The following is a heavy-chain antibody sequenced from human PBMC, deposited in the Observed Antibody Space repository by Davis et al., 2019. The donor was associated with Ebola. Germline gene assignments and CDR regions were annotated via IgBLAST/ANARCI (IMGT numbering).Heavy chain of an antibody. CDR1: GFTVSSNY. J-gene: IGHJ4*02. V-gene: IGHV3-7*01. CDR3: ARLRYSDY. D-gene: IGHD3-9*01. Sequence: GGSLRLSCAASGFTVSSNYMSWVRQAPGKGLKWVANIKEDGSEKNYVDSVKGRFTISRDNAKNSLYLQMNSLRVEDAAVYYCARLRYSDYWGQGTLVTVSS. CDR2: IKEDGSEK.